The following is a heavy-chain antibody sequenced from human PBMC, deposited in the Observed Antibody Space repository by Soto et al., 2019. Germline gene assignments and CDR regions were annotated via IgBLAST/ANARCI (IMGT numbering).Heavy chain of an antibody. CDR3: ARMSYGGNPADAFDI. CDR1: GFTFSSYW. V-gene: IGHV3-7*03. Sequence: PSETLRLSCAASGFTFSSYWMSWVRQAPGKGLEWVANIKQDGSEKYYVDSVKGRFTISRDNTKNSLYLQMNSLRAEDTAVYYCARMSYGGNPADAFDIWGQGTMVTVSS. CDR2: IKQDGSEK. J-gene: IGHJ3*02. D-gene: IGHD4-17*01.